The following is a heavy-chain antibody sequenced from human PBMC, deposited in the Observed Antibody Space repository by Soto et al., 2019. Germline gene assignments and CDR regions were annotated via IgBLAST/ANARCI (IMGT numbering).Heavy chain of an antibody. V-gene: IGHV1-69*01. J-gene: IGHJ6*02. CDR2: IIPIFGTA. D-gene: IGHD2-15*01. CDR1: GGTFSSYA. Sequence: QVQLVQSGAEVKKPGSSVKVSCKASGGTFSSYAISWVRQAPGQGLEWMGGIIPIFGTANYAQKFQGRVTITADESTSTAYMKLSSLRSEDTAVYYCARVGGREYYYYYYGMDVWGQGTTVTVSS. CDR3: ARVGGREYYYYYYGMDV.